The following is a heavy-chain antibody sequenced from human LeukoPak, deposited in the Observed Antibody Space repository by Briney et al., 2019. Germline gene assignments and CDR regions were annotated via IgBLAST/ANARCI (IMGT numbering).Heavy chain of an antibody. J-gene: IGHJ4*02. D-gene: IGHD3-10*01. V-gene: IGHV3-23*01. CDR1: GFTFSSYA. CDR3: AKDSKKLWFGELTLDY. Sequence: GGSLRLSCAASGFTFSSYAMSWVRQAPGKGLEWVSAISGSGGSTYYADSVKGRFTISRDNSKNTLYLQMNSLRAGDTAVYYCAKDSKKLWFGELTLDYWGQGTLVTVSS. CDR2: ISGSGGST.